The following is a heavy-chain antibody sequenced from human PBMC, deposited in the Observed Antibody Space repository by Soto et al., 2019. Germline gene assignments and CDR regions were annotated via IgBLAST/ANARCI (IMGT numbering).Heavy chain of an antibody. CDR2: IYWDDDK. J-gene: IGHJ5*02. CDR3: ALGVRITIFGVVNSWFDP. V-gene: IGHV2-5*02. Sequence: QITLKESGPTLVKPTQTLTLTCTFSGLSLSTSGVGVGWIRQPPGKALEWLALIYWDDDKRYSPSLKSRLTITKDTSKNQLVLTMTNMDPVDTATYYSALGVRITIFGVVNSWFDPLGQGIQVTVSS. D-gene: IGHD3-3*01. CDR1: GLSLSTSGVG.